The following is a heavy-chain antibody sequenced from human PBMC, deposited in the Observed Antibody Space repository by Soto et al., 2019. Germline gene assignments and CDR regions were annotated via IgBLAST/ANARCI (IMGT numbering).Heavy chain of an antibody. D-gene: IGHD3-3*01. CDR3: ARGLRFHCDF. J-gene: IGHJ4*02. V-gene: IGHV3-23*01. Sequence: QAGGSLRLSCVTSGFSFSPYAMSWVRQAPGKGLEWVSGISGSGSNTYYADSVKGRFTISGDNSRNTMFLPMKSLRAEDAAIYFCARGLRFHCDFWGQGTLGTIAS. CDR1: GFSFSPYA. CDR2: ISGSGSNT.